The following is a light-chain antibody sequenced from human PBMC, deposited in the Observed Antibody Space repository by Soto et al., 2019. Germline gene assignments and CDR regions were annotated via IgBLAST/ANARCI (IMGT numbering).Light chain of an antibody. J-gene: IGKJ1*01. CDR1: PGIGNL. CDR2: FAS. CDR3: QQFNSYPRT. V-gene: IGKV1-9*01. Sequence: DIQLTQSPSFLSASEGDRVTIACRASPGIGNLLAWYQQKPGKGPKLLICFASTLQSGVPSRFTGSGSGTEFTLTISSLQPEDFGTYYCQQFNSYPRTFGQGTKVEIK.